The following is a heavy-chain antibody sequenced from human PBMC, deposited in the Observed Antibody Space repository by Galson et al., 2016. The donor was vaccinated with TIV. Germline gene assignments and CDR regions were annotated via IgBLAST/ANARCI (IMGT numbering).Heavy chain of an antibody. Sequence: QSGAEVKKPGASVKVSCKASGSTFTNYGISWVRQAPGQGLEWMGWISGYDTNTEYVQKLQDRVTMTKDTSTSTAYMELRSLRYDDTAVYYCASDAPYSSSWSIDYWGQGSLVTVTS. CDR3: ASDAPYSSSWSIDY. CDR2: ISGYDTNT. CDR1: GSTFTNYG. V-gene: IGHV1-18*04. J-gene: IGHJ4*02. D-gene: IGHD6-13*01.